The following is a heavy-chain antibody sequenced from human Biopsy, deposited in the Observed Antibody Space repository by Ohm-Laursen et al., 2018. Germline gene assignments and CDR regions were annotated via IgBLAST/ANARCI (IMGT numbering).Heavy chain of an antibody. CDR3: ARVAGGYAYYYGMDV. V-gene: IGHV4-59*08. Sequence: SDTLSLTCNVSGGPLSLSYWSWIRQPPGKGLEWIGYIYSSGGTDYNPSLKSRVTISVDTSKNQFSLRLTSVTAADTAVYYCARVAGGYAYYYGMDVWGQGTTVIVSS. J-gene: IGHJ6*02. CDR1: GGPLSLSY. CDR2: IYSSGGT. D-gene: IGHD5-12*01.